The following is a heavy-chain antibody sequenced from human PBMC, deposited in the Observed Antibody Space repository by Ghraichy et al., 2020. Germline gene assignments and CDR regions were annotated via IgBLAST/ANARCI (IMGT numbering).Heavy chain of an antibody. D-gene: IGHD4-11*01. CDR2: INHSGST. CDR1: GGSFSGYY. V-gene: IGHV4-34*01. J-gene: IGHJ6*02. Sequence: ESLNISCAVYGGSFSGYYWSWIRQPPGKGLEWIGEINHSGSTNYNPSLKSRVTISVDTSKNQFSLKLSSVTAADTAVYYCARGRRHTSTTAYYYYYGMDVWGQGTTVTVSS. CDR3: ARGRRHTSTTAYYYYYGMDV.